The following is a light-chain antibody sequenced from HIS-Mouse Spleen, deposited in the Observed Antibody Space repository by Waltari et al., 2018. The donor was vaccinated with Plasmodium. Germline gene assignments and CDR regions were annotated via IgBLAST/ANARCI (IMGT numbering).Light chain of an antibody. V-gene: IGLV2-11*02. CDR1: SSHVGGYNY. Sequence: QSALTQPRSVSGSPGPSVTISCTGPSSHVGGYNYASWYQQPPGKAPKLMIYDVSKRPSGVPDRFSGSKSGNTASLTISGLQAEDEADYYCCSYAGSYTYVFGTGTKVTVL. CDR2: DVS. J-gene: IGLJ1*01. CDR3: CSYAGSYTYV.